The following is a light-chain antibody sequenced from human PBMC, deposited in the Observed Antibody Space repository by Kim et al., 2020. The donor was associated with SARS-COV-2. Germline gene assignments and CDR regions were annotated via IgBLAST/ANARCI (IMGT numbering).Light chain of an antibody. CDR1: HTVRNN. J-gene: IGKJ1*01. CDR2: GAS. CDR3: QQYDNWPRT. V-gene: IGKV3-15*01. Sequence: ETVMTQSPATLSVSPGERATLSCRASHTVRNNLAWYQQKPGQAPRLLIYGASTRATGIPARFSGSGSGTEFTLTVSSLQSEDFAVYYCQQYDNWPRTFGQGTKVDIK.